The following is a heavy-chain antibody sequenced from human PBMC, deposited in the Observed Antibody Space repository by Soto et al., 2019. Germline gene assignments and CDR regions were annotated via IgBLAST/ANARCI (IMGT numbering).Heavy chain of an antibody. D-gene: IGHD3-9*01. CDR3: ARGDATKIVVTTYYAMDV. CDR1: GGSLSNYG. Sequence: QVQLVQSGAEVKKPGSSVKVSCKASGGSLSNYGISWVRQAPGQGLEWMGGIIPVLGTANYAQKFQGRVTTTADESTSIVYMDVTSLRSEDTAVYYCARGDATKIVVTTYYAMDVWGQGTTVTVSS. CDR2: IIPVLGTA. J-gene: IGHJ6*02. V-gene: IGHV1-69*12.